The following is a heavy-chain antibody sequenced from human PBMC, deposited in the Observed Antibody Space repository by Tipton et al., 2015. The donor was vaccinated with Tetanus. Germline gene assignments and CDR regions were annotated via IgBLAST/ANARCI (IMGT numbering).Heavy chain of an antibody. CDR3: VRAAAEWFGESTFDY. CDR2: INPSGGST. CDR1: GYTFTSYY. D-gene: IGHD3-10*01. V-gene: IGHV1-46*01. Sequence: QLVQSGAEVKKPGASVKVSCKASGYTFTSYYMHWVRQAPGQGLEWMGIINPSGGSTSYAQKFQGRVTMTRDTSTSTVYMELSSLRSEDAAVYYCVRAAAEWFGESTFDYWGQGTLVTVSS. J-gene: IGHJ4*02.